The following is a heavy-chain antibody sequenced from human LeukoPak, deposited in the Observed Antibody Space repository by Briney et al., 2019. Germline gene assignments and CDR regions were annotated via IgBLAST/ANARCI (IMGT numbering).Heavy chain of an antibody. CDR1: GGSISSYY. Sequence: PSETLSLTCTVSGGSISSYYWSWIRQPPGKGLEWIGYIYYSGSTNYNPSLKSRVTISVDTSKNQFSLKLSSVTAADTAVYYCARGRELRYFDWLYLWGQGTLVTVSS. V-gene: IGHV4-59*01. J-gene: IGHJ5*02. CDR3: ARGRELRYFDWLYL. CDR2: IYYSGST. D-gene: IGHD3-9*01.